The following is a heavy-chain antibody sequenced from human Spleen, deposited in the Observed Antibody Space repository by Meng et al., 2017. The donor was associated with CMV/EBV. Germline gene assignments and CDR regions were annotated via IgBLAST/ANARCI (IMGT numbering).Heavy chain of an antibody. V-gene: IGHV4-4*01. CDR2: IYHSGYT. Sequence: CAVHGGGRSTGNWWSWVGQYPGRGLEWMGEIYHSGYTNYNPSLKSRVSMSVDRSKRQFSLRLTSVTAADTAVYFCARVADYGGNCFDYWGPGTLVTVSS. CDR3: ARVADYGGNCFDY. J-gene: IGHJ4*02. D-gene: IGHD4-23*01. CDR1: GGGRSTGNW.